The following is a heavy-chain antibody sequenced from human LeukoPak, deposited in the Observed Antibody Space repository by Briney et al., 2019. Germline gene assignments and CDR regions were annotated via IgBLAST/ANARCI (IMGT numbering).Heavy chain of an antibody. CDR1: GFTFTSYA. CDR3: AGDDFPVAGSPSGAFDI. D-gene: IGHD6-19*01. J-gene: IGHJ3*02. Sequence: PGRSRRLSCAASGFTFTSYAMHWVRQPPGKGLEWVAVISYDGSNKYYADYVKGRLTISRDNSKNTMYLQMHSLRAEDTAVYYCAGDDFPVAGSPSGAFDIWGQGTMVTVSS. V-gene: IGHV3-30-3*01. CDR2: ISYDGSNK.